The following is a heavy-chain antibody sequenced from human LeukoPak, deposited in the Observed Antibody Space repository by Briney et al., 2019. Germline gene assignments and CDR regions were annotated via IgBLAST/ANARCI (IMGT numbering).Heavy chain of an antibody. Sequence: GGSLRLSCAASGFPFSTYAMHWVRQAPGKGLEWVAVISYGGSDKYYADSVKGRFTISRDNSKNTLYLEMNSLRAEDTAVYYCAKIWGTYPYDYWGQGTLVTVSS. J-gene: IGHJ4*02. CDR3: AKIWGTYPYDY. CDR2: ISYGGSDK. CDR1: GFPFSTYA. D-gene: IGHD3-16*01. V-gene: IGHV3-30*18.